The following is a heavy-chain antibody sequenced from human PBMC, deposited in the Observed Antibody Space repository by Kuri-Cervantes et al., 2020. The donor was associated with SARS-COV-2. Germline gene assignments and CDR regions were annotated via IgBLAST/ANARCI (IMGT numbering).Heavy chain of an antibody. V-gene: IGHV4-59*01. Sequence: SETLSLTCSVSGGSISRYYWSWIRQPPGKGLEWIGNIHYSGSTNYNNSLDRRVTISVDTSKNQLSLRLSSVTAADTAVYYCGRLGPTKGSHYYGVDVWSQGTTVTVSS. CDR3: GRLGPTKGSHYYGVDV. CDR2: IHYSGST. D-gene: IGHD1-26*01. CDR1: GGSISRYY. J-gene: IGHJ6*02.